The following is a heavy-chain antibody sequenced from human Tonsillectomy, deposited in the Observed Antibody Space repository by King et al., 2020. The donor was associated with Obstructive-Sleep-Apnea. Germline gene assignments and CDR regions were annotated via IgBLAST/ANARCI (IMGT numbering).Heavy chain of an antibody. D-gene: IGHD2-2*01. J-gene: IGHJ6*02. CDR3: AREGDIVVVPAANMDV. V-gene: IGHV4-39*07. CDR1: GGSISSSSYY. Sequence: LQLQESGPGLVKPSETLSLTCTVSGGSISSSSYYCGWIRQPPGKGLGWIGSIYYSGSTYYNPSLKSRVTISVDTSKNQFSLKLSSVTAADTAVYYCAREGDIVVVPAANMDVWGQGTTVTVSS. CDR2: IYYSGST.